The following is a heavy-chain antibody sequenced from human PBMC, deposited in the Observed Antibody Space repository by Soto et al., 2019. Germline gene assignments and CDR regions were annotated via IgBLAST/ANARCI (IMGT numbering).Heavy chain of an antibody. D-gene: IGHD6-13*01. CDR1: GGSISNGAYC. CDR3: ASLYSRSYYYFDY. V-gene: IGHV4-30-2*01. Sequence: PSETLCLTCTVSGGSISNGAYCRSWIRQPPGEGLEWIGYIYHSGSTYYNPSLKSRVTISLDKSKNQFSLRLSSVTAADTAVYYCASLYSRSYYYFDYWGQGALVTVSS. J-gene: IGHJ4*02. CDR2: IYHSGST.